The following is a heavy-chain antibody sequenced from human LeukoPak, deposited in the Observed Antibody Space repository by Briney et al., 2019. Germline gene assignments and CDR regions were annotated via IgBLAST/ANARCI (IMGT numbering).Heavy chain of an antibody. Sequence: PSETLSLTCTVSGGSISSGGYYWSWIRQHPGKGLEWIGYIYYSGSTYYNPSLKSRVTISVDTSKNQFSLKLSSVTAADTAVYYCARTPRNVIGYDWGGLDYWGQGTLVTVSS. CDR2: IYYSGST. V-gene: IGHV4-31*03. CDR1: GGSISSGGYY. CDR3: ARTPRNVIGYDWGGLDY. J-gene: IGHJ4*02. D-gene: IGHD5-12*01.